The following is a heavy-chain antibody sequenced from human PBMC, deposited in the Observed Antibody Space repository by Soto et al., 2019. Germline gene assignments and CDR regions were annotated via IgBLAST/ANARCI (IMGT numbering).Heavy chain of an antibody. CDR2: IIPIFGTA. V-gene: IGHV1-69*12. CDR1: GGTFSNYA. J-gene: IGHJ4*02. D-gene: IGHD5-12*01. Sequence: QVQLVQSGAEVKKPGSPVKVSCKASGGTFSNYAPSWVRQAPGQGLEWMGGIIPIFGTANYAPNFQGRVTITADESTTTAYMEVSSLRSEDTAVYYCATSRQSGYVYFHYWGQGTLVTVSS. CDR3: ATSRQSGYVYFHY.